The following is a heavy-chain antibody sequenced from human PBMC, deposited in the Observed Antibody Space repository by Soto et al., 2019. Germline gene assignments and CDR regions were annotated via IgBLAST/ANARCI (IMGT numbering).Heavy chain of an antibody. Sequence: ASVKVSCKASGYTFTSYGISWVRQAPGQGLEWMGWISAYNGNTNCAQKLQGRVTMTTDTSTSTAYMELRSLRSDDTAVYYCARLYDSSGYWPHYFDYWGQGTLVTVSS. CDR2: ISAYNGNT. CDR1: GYTFTSYG. J-gene: IGHJ4*02. CDR3: ARLYDSSGYWPHYFDY. D-gene: IGHD3-22*01. V-gene: IGHV1-18*01.